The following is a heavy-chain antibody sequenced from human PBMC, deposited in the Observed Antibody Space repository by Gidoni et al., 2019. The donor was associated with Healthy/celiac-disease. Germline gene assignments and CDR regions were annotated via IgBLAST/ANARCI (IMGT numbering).Heavy chain of an antibody. CDR1: GGTFSSYA. V-gene: IGHV1-69*01. J-gene: IGHJ6*03. CDR2: IIPIFGTA. Sequence: QVQLVQSGAEVKKPGSSVKVPCKASGGTFSSYAISWVRQAPGQGLEWMGGIIPIFGTANYAQKFQGRVTITADESTSTAYMELSSLRSEDTAVYYCARGEDVVVVAATLYYYMDVWGKGTTVTVSS. D-gene: IGHD2-15*01. CDR3: ARGEDVVVVAATLYYYMDV.